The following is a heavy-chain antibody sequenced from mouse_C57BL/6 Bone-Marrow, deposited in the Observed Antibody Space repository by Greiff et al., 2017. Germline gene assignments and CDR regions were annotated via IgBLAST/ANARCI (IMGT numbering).Heavy chain of an antibody. Sequence: DVMLVESGGGLVKPGGSLKLSCAASGFTFSSYAMSWVRQTPEKRLEWVATISDGGSYTYYPDNVKGRFTISRDNAKNNLYLQMSHLKSEDTAMYYCARDSPTMVTTRYWYFDVWGTGTTVTVSS. CDR2: ISDGGSYT. V-gene: IGHV5-4*01. D-gene: IGHD2-3*01. CDR1: GFTFSSYA. J-gene: IGHJ1*03. CDR3: ARDSPTMVTTRYWYFDV.